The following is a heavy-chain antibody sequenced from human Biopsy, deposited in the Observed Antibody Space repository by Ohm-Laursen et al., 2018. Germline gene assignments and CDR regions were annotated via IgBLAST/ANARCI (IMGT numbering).Heavy chain of an antibody. CDR3: ARTPRDSFWSGSYKRGLWFDP. J-gene: IGHJ5*02. CDR1: GGSISGYY. D-gene: IGHD3-3*01. V-gene: IGHV4-59*01. Sequence: TLSLTCTVSGGSISGYYWTWTRQPPGKGLEWIGHVYNGGITNYNPSLRSRVTISKDTSKNQFSLQVNSVTAADTAVYYCARTPRDSFWSGSYKRGLWFDPWGQGTLVIVSS. CDR2: VYNGGIT.